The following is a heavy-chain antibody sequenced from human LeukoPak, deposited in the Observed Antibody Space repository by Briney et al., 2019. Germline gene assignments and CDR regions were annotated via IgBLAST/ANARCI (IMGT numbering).Heavy chain of an antibody. CDR3: ANGPLYEGTQVDY. Sequence: AGSLRLSCAASGFTFSSYAMSWVRKAPGKGLEWVSAISGSGGSTYYADSVKGRFTISRDNSKNTLYLQMNSLRAEDTAVYYCANGPLYEGTQVDYWGQGTLVTVSS. CDR2: ISGSGGST. CDR1: GFTFSSYA. J-gene: IGHJ4*02. D-gene: IGHD3-3*01. V-gene: IGHV3-23*01.